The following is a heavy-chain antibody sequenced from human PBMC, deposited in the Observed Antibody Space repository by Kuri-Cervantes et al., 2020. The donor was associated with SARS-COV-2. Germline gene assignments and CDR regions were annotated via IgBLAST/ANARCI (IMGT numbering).Heavy chain of an antibody. CDR1: GFTFSSYA. J-gene: IGHJ4*02. D-gene: IGHD3-3*01. CDR2: ISGSGDST. Sequence: GGSLRLSCAASGFTFSSYAMSWARQAPGKGLEWVSAISGSGDSTYYADSVKGRFTISRDNSKNTLYLQMNSLRAEDTAVYYCAKTYYDFWSGYPGDYWGQGTLVTVSS. CDR3: AKTYYDFWSGYPGDY. V-gene: IGHV3-23*01.